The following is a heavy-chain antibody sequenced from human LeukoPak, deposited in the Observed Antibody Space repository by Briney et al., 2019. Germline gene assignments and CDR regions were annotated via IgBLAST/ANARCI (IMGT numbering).Heavy chain of an antibody. J-gene: IGHJ4*02. CDR1: GYTFTDYD. CDR2: ISPNSGGT. Sequence: GASVKVSCKASGYTFTDYDIQWVRQAPGQGLEYMGWISPNSGGTNYAQMFQGRVTMTSDTSINTAFMELKSLRSDDTAVFYCARDSTGGYPDYWGQGTLVTVSA. CDR3: ARDSTGGYPDY. D-gene: IGHD7-27*01. V-gene: IGHV1-2*02.